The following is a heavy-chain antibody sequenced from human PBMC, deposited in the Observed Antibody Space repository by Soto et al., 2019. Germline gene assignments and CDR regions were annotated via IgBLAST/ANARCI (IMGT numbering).Heavy chain of an antibody. CDR3: ARNIHVFDY. D-gene: IGHD5-18*01. CDR2: ISAYNGNT. J-gene: IGHJ4*02. Sequence: QVQLVQSGAEVKKPGASVKVSCKASGYTFTSYGISWVRQAPGQGLEWMGWISAYNGNTNYAQKLQGRVTMTTDTSTGTADMELRSPWSDEAAEYSCARNIHVFDYRGQGTLVTVYS. V-gene: IGHV1-18*01. CDR1: GYTFTSYG.